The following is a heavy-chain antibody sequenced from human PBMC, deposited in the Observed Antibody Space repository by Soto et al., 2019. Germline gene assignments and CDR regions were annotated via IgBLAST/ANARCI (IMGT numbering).Heavy chain of an antibody. V-gene: IGHV3-30*18. CDR2: ISYDGSNK. Sequence: QVQLVESGGGVVQPGRSPRLSCAASGFTFSSYGMHWVRQAPGKGLEWVAVISYDGSNKYYADSVKGRFTISRDNSKNTLYLQMNSLRAEDTAVYYCAKESGKYSSSYYGMDVWGQGTTVTVSS. J-gene: IGHJ6*02. D-gene: IGHD6-6*01. CDR1: GFTFSSYG. CDR3: AKESGKYSSSYYGMDV.